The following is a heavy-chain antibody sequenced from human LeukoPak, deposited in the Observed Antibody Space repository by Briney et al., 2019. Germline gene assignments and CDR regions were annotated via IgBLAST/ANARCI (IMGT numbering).Heavy chain of an antibody. CDR1: RFTFSSYA. D-gene: IGHD6-13*01. CDR3: AKDWGIAAVASQWFFDL. J-gene: IGHJ2*01. V-gene: IGHV3-23*01. Sequence: GGSLRLSCAASRFTFSSYAMSWVRQAPGKGLEWVSTISGTGGSTFYADSVKGRFTISRDNSKNTLYLQMDSLRVEDTAVYFCAKDWGIAAVASQWFFDLWGRGTLVTVSS. CDR2: ISGTGGST.